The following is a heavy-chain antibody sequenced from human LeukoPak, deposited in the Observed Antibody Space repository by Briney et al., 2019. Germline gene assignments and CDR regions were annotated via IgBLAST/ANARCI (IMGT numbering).Heavy chain of an antibody. CDR3: ARGPPTWGYDY. CDR2: MSPNSGDT. Sequence: ASVKVSCKASGYTFTSYDFNWARQATGQRPEWMGWMSPNSGDTGYAQKFQDRVTMTRNTSISTAYMEPSSLRSDDTAVYYCARGPPTWGYDYWGPGTLVTVTS. CDR1: GYTFTSYD. D-gene: IGHD7-27*01. J-gene: IGHJ4*02. V-gene: IGHV1-8*01.